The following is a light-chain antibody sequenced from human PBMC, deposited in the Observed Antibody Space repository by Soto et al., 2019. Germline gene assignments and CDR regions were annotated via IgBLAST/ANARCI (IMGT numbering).Light chain of an antibody. CDR3: QKFNTAPLT. V-gene: IGKV1-27*01. Sequence: DIQMTQSPSSLSASVGDRVTITCRASQDISVYLAWYQQKPGKVPKLLIYSASTLQSGVPSRFSGSGSGTDLSLSISSLQPVDVATFYCQKFNTAPLTFGQGTRLKIK. CDR2: SAS. CDR1: QDISVY. J-gene: IGKJ5*01.